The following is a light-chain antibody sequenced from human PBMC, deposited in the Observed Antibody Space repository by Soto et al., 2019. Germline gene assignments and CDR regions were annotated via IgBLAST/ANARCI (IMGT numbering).Light chain of an antibody. V-gene: IGKV3-15*01. J-gene: IGKJ1*01. Sequence: VMTQSPLSLPVTLGQSASISCRASQSVSSNLAWYQQKPGQAPRLLIYGASTRATGIPARFSGSGSETEFTLTISSLQSEDFAVYYCQQYNNWRTFGQGTKGDIK. CDR2: GAS. CDR3: QQYNNWRT. CDR1: QSVSSN.